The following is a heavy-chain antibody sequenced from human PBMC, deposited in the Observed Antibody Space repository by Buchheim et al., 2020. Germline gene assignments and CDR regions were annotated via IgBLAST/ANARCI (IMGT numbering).Heavy chain of an antibody. CDR1: GGSISSGGYY. J-gene: IGHJ6*02. V-gene: IGHV4-31*03. CDR3: ARELGPQFLTHKINYYYYGMDV. Sequence: QVQLQESGPGLVKPSQTLSLTCTVSGGSISSGGYYWSWIRQHPGKGLEWIGYIYYSGSTYYNPSLKSRVTISVDTSKNQFSLKLSSVTAADTAVYYCARELGPQFLTHKINYYYYGMDVWGQGTT. D-gene: IGHD3-16*01. CDR2: IYYSGST.